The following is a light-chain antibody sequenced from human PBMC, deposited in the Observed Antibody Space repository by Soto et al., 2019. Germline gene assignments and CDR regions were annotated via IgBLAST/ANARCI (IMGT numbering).Light chain of an antibody. V-gene: IGKV1-39*01. CDR1: QSISRY. CDR3: QQSYSTPLT. CDR2: AAS. J-gene: IGKJ5*01. Sequence: DIQMTQSPSSLSASVVDRVTISCRASQSISRYLNWYQHRPGQAPKLLINAASNLRSGVPSRFSGSGSGTEFTLTISSLQPEDFATYYCQQSYSTPLTFGGGTRLEIK.